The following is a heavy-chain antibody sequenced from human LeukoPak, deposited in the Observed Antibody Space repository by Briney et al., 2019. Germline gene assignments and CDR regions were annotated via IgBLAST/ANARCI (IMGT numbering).Heavy chain of an antibody. V-gene: IGHV1-46*01. CDR2: INPSGGST. CDR1: GYTFTSYY. CDR3: ARDIYSGVRGVSTNWFDP. Sequence: ASVKVSCKASGYTFTSYYIHWVRQAPGQGLEWMGIINPSGGSTSYAQKFQGRVTMTRDMSTSTVYMELSSLRSEDTAVYYCARDIYSGVRGVSTNWFDPWGQGTLVTVSS. J-gene: IGHJ5*02. D-gene: IGHD3-10*01.